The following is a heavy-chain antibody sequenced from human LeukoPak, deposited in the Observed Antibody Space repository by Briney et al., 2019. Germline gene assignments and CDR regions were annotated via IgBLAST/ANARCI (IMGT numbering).Heavy chain of an antibody. CDR2: MNPNSGNT. CDR3: ARADGSGSFYGMDV. Sequence: ASVKVSCKASGYTFTSYDINWVRQATGQGLEWMGWMNPNSGNTGYAQKFQGWVTMTRDTSISTAYMELSRLRSDDTAVYYCARADGSGSFYGMDVWGQGTTVTVSS. V-gene: IGHV1-8*01. J-gene: IGHJ6*02. D-gene: IGHD3-10*01. CDR1: GYTFTSYD.